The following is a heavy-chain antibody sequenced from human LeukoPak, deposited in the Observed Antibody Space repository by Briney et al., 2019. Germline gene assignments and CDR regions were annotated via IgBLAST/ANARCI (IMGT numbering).Heavy chain of an antibody. CDR3: ARSQFYGSGSYQGRWFDP. CDR1: GGSINNYY. D-gene: IGHD3-10*01. Sequence: PSETLSLTCTVSGGSINNYYWSWIRQPAGKGLEWIGRIYTTGSTNYNPSLKSRITMSVDTSKNQFSLKLSSVTAADTAVYYCARSQFYGSGSYQGRWFDPWGQGTLVTVSS. V-gene: IGHV4-4*07. CDR2: IYTTGST. J-gene: IGHJ5*02.